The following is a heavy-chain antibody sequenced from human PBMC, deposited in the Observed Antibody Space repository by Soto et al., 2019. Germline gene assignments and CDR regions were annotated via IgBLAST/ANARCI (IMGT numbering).Heavy chain of an antibody. CDR2: ILPIFGNA. Sequence: QVQLVQSGAEVKKPGSSVKVSCKASGGTFSTSSINWVRQAPGQRPEWMGNILPIFGNADYAQKFQDRVTXPPAXSXQTAYREMRSLLSEDTAVYYCARGHEYGGNSDAFDIWGQGTVVTVSS. J-gene: IGHJ3*02. CDR3: ARGHEYGGNSDAFDI. D-gene: IGHD4-17*01. V-gene: IGHV1-69*15. CDR1: GGTFSTSS.